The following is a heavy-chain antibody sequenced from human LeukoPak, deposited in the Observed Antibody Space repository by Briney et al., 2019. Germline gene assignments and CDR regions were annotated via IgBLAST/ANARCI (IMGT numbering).Heavy chain of an antibody. CDR2: IIPRGGDT. J-gene: IGHJ5*02. D-gene: IGHD7-27*01. CDR3: AQDLAWGAFDH. Sequence: GGSLRLSCAASVFTFSHAWMRWVRQAPGEGLEGVSGIIPRGGDTYYADSVKGRLTISRDDSKNTLSLQMNSLRVEDTAVYYCAQDLAWGAFDHWGRGTLVTVSS. CDR1: VFTFSHAW. V-gene: IGHV3-23*01.